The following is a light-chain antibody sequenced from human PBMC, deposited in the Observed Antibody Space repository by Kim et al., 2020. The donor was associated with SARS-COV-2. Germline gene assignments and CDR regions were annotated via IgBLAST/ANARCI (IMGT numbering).Light chain of an antibody. V-gene: IGLV2-14*03. CDR1: YNY. Sequence: YNYVSWYQQHPGKAPELMIYDVTQRPSGVSNRFSGSKSGNMASLTISGLRAEDEADYFCISYTNINTWVFGGGTKLTVL. CDR3: ISYTNINTWV. CDR2: DVT. J-gene: IGLJ3*02.